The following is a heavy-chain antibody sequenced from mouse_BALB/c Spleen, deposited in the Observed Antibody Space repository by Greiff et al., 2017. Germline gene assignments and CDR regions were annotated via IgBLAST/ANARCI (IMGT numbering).Heavy chain of an antibody. CDR1: GFTFSDYY. V-gene: IGHV5-4*02. Sequence: EVQRVESGGGLVKPGGSLKLSCAASGFTFSDYYMYWVRQTPEKRLEWVATISDGGSYTYYPDSVKGRFTISRDNAKNNLYLQMSSLKSEDTAMYYCARALDSSGYETWFAYWGQGTLVTVSA. D-gene: IGHD3-2*01. CDR3: ARALDSSGYETWFAY. CDR2: ISDGGSYT. J-gene: IGHJ3*01.